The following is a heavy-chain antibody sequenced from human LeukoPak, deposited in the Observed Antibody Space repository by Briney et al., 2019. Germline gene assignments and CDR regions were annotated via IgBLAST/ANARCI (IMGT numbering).Heavy chain of an antibody. Sequence: ASVKVSCKASGYTFTSYDIYWVRQATVQGLEWIGWMNPNNGNTGYAQKFQGRVTMTRSTAIRTAYMELSSLRIDDTAVYYCARDLLSSSPLRGYFDYWGQGTLVTVSS. D-gene: IGHD3-10*02. J-gene: IGHJ4*02. V-gene: IGHV1-8*01. CDR1: GYTFTSYD. CDR2: MNPNNGNT. CDR3: ARDLLSSSPLRGYFDY.